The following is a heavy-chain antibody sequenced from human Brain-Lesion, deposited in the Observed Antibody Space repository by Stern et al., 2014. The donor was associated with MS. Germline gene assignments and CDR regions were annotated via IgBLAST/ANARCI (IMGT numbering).Heavy chain of an antibody. J-gene: IGHJ6*02. D-gene: IGHD2-2*01. CDR2: IFNSGST. V-gene: IGHV4-61*02. CDR1: GGSISSGGYY. Sequence: QVQLQESGPGLVKPSQTLSLSCTVSGGSISSGGYYWSWIRQPAGKGLEWIGRIFNSGSTSYTPPHKSRVPISIAPSKTQFSLRLTSIAAADTAVYYCARGRVVPGFQYYATDVWGQGTTVIVSS. CDR3: ARGRVVPGFQYYATDV.